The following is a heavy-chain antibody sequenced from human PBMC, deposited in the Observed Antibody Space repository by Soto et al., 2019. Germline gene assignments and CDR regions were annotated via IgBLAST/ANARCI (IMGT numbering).Heavy chain of an antibody. V-gene: IGHV4-31*11. D-gene: IGHD6-13*01. CDR3: ARGSSSSWRGDAFDI. Sequence: TSETLSLTCAVSGGSISSSNWWSWVRQHPGKGLEWIGYISYSGSTYYNPSLKSRPTISVDTSKNQFSLKLSSVTAADTAVYYCARGSSSSWRGDAFDIWGPGTMVTVSS. CDR1: GGSISSSNW. CDR2: ISYSGST. J-gene: IGHJ3*02.